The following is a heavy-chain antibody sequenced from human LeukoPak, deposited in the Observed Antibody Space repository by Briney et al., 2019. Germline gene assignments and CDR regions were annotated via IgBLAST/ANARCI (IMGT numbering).Heavy chain of an antibody. CDR1: GFTVSSNY. CDR3: ARNPGGYSGHYYFDY. CDR2: IYYSGST. J-gene: IGHJ4*02. D-gene: IGHD5-12*01. Sequence: GSLRLSCAASGFTVSSNYMSWVRQAPGKGLEWIGYIYYSGSTNYNPSLKSRVTISVDTSKNQFSLKLSSVTAADTAVYYCARNPGGYSGHYYFDYWGQGTLVTVSS. V-gene: IGHV4-59*08.